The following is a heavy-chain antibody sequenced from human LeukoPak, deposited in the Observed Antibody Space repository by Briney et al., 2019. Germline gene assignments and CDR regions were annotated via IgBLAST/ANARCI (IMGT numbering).Heavy chain of an antibody. CDR2: ISSSGSTI. CDR3: ARSSLYSSSWYVGEYFDY. Sequence: GGSLRLSRAASGFTFSDYYMSWIRQAPGKGLEWVSYISSSGSTIYYADSVKGRFTISRDNAKNSLYLQMNSLRAEDTAVYYCARSSLYSSSWYVGEYFDYWGQGTLVTVSS. D-gene: IGHD6-13*01. J-gene: IGHJ4*02. CDR1: GFTFSDYY. V-gene: IGHV3-11*04.